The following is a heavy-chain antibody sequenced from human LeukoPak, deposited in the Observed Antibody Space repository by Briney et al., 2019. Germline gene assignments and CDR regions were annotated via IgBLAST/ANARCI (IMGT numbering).Heavy chain of an antibody. Sequence: PGGSLRLSCAASGFTFSSYGMHWVRQAPGKGLEWVAVISYDGSNKYYADSVKGRFTISRDNSKSTLYLQMNSLRAEDTAVYYCAKDPGGNSEYFDYWGQGTLVTVSS. J-gene: IGHJ4*02. D-gene: IGHD4-23*01. CDR3: AKDPGGNSEYFDY. CDR2: ISYDGSNK. CDR1: GFTFSSYG. V-gene: IGHV3-30*18.